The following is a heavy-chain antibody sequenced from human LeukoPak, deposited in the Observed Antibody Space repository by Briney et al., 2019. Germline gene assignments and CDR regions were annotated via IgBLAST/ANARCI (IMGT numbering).Heavy chain of an antibody. V-gene: IGHV3-74*01. CDR1: GFTFSSYW. CDR2: INSDGSST. CDR3: ARGHSSSGWYTYY. Sequence: PGGSLRLSCAASGFTFSSYWMHWVRRDPGKGLVWVSGINSDGSSTSYADSVNGRFTISRDNAKNTLYLQMNSLRDEDTAVYYCARGHSSSGWYTYYWGQGTLVTVSS. D-gene: IGHD6-19*01. J-gene: IGHJ4*02.